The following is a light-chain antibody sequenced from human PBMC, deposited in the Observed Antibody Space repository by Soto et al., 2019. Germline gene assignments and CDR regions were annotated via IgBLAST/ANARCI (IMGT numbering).Light chain of an antibody. V-gene: IGKV3-20*01. Sequence: EIVLTQSPCTLSLSPGERATISCRASRGVSSSYLAWYQKKPGQAPRLLIYGASSKPTGLPDRFSGSGSGTDFTLTITGLQPEDFAVYHCQQYDYSPYTFGQGTKVEIK. CDR3: QQYDYSPYT. J-gene: IGKJ4*01. CDR2: GAS. CDR1: RGVSSSY.